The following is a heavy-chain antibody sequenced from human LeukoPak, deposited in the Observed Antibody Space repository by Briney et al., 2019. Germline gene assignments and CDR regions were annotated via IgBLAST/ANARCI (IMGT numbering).Heavy chain of an antibody. CDR3: ARLRYYGMDV. J-gene: IGHJ6*02. Sequence: PTGGSLRLSWAAAGFTFSGYDMSWVRQAPGKGREWVSYTSSSSSTIYYADSVKSRFTISRDNAKNSLYLQMNSLRAEDTAVYYCARLRYYGMDVWGQGTTVTVSS. CDR2: TSSSSSTI. CDR1: GFTFSGYD. V-gene: IGHV3-48*04.